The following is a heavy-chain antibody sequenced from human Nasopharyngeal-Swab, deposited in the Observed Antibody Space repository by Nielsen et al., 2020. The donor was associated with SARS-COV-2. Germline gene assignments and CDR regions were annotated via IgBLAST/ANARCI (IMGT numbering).Heavy chain of an antibody. Sequence: SETLSLTCTVSGGSISSGDYYWSWIRQPPGKGLEWIGYIYYSGSTYYNPSLKSRVTISVDTSKNQLSLKLSSVTAADTAVYYCARSHYDILTGYSRDPAYYFDYWGQGTLVTVSS. J-gene: IGHJ4*02. CDR2: IYYSGST. D-gene: IGHD3-9*01. CDR3: ARSHYDILTGYSRDPAYYFDY. V-gene: IGHV4-30-4*01. CDR1: GGSISSGDYY.